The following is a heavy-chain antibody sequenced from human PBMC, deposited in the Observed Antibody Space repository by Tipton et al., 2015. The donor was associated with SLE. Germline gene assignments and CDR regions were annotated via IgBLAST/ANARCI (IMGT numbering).Heavy chain of an antibody. CDR3: ARGNWEYFQH. J-gene: IGHJ1*01. D-gene: IGHD1-26*01. V-gene: IGHV4-31*03. CDR1: GDSISTGGSY. Sequence: GLVKPSQTLSLTCTVSGDSISTGGSYWSWIRQHPGKGLEWIGFIYDSGSTYYNPSLKSRVTISIDTSKNQFSLNLISVTAADTAVYYCARGNWEYFQHWGQGTLVTVSS. CDR2: IYDSGST.